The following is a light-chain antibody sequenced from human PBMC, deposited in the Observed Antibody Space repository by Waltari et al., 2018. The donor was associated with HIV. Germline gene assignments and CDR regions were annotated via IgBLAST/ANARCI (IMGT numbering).Light chain of an antibody. CDR1: HIVSTY. CDR3: QQRSNWPPYT. V-gene: IGKV3-11*01. J-gene: IGKJ2*01. Sequence: VLTPSPGTLSLSPGEGATISCSTSHIVSTYLAWYQQKHGQAPRLLFYDASIRATGIPARFSGSGSGTDFTLTISSLEPEDFAVYYCQQRSNWPPYTFGQGTKLEIK. CDR2: DAS.